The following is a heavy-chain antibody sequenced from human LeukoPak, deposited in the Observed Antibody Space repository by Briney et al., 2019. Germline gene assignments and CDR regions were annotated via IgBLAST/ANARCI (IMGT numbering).Heavy chain of an antibody. Sequence: QPGGSLRLSCAASGVTFSSYGMNWVRQAPGKRLEWVSYISSSSDSIYYADSVKGRFTISRDNAENSLYLQMNSLRDEDTAVYYCARAMRSGYDYWGQGTLVTVSS. V-gene: IGHV3-48*02. CDR1: GVTFSSYG. D-gene: IGHD5-12*01. J-gene: IGHJ4*02. CDR2: ISSSSDSI. CDR3: ARAMRSGYDY.